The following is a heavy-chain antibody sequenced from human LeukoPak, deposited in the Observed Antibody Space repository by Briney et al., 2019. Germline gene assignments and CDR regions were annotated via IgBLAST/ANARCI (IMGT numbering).Heavy chain of an antibody. Sequence: GGSLRLSCAASGFTFSTYGMHWVRQAPGKGLEWVALIWFDGSDKYYADSVKGRFTISRDNSKNTLYLQMNSLRAEDTAVYYCTSNPFFDFCCDYWGQGTLVTVSS. V-gene: IGHV3-33*01. CDR3: TSNPFFDFCCDY. CDR2: IWFDGSDK. D-gene: IGHD3-3*01. J-gene: IGHJ4*02. CDR1: GFTFSTYG.